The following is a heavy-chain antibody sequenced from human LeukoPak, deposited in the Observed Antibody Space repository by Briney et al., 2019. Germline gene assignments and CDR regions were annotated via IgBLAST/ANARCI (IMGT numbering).Heavy chain of an antibody. Sequence: SETLSLTCTVSGGSISSSSYYWGWIRQPPGKGLEWIGYIYYSGSTNYNPSLKSRVTISVDTSKNQFSLKLSSVTAADTAVYYCARNYYDSSGYYATPARRYFDYWGQGTLVTVSS. CDR1: GGSISSSSYY. CDR2: IYYSGST. D-gene: IGHD3-22*01. J-gene: IGHJ4*02. CDR3: ARNYYDSSGYYATPARRYFDY. V-gene: IGHV4-61*05.